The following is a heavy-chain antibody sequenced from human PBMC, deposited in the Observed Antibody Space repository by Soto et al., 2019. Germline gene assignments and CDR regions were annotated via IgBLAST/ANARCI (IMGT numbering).Heavy chain of an antibody. V-gene: IGHV4-34*01. CDR3: ARGLPLSGNFWNGYYFFDY. D-gene: IGHD3-3*01. J-gene: IGHJ4*01. Sequence: SETLSLTCAVYGGSFIGHYWSWIRQPPGKGLEWIGDINHSGSTNYNPSLKHRLTISVDTSRNQFSLRLNSVTAADTAVYYCARGLPLSGNFWNGYYFFDYWGHGTLVTVSS. CDR1: GGSFIGHY. CDR2: INHSGST.